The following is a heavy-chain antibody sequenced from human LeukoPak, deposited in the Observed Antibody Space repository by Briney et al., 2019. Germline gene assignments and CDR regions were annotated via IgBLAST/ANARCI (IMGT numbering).Heavy chain of an antibody. V-gene: IGHV3-21*01. Sequence: GGSLRLSCAASGFTFSSYSMNWVRQAPGKGLEWVSSISSSSSYIYYADSVKGRFTISRDNAKNSLYLQMNSLRAEDTAVYYCARDLGIAAGGTFDYWGQGTLVTVSS. CDR1: GFTFSSYS. CDR3: ARDLGIAAGGTFDY. CDR2: ISSSSSYI. D-gene: IGHD6-13*01. J-gene: IGHJ4*02.